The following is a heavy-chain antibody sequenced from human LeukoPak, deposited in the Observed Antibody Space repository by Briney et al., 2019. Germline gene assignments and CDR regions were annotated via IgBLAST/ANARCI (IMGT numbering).Heavy chain of an antibody. J-gene: IGHJ5*02. D-gene: IGHD3-10*01. Sequence: SETLSLTCTVSGGSINSTSYYWGWIRQPPGKGLEWIGSIYYGGSTYYNPSLKSRVTISVDTSKNQFSLKLSSVTAADTAVYYCARGSVLLWFGEFYRNNWFDPWGQGTLVTVSS. CDR1: GGSINSTSYY. V-gene: IGHV4-39*07. CDR2: IYYGGST. CDR3: ARGSVLLWFGEFYRNNWFDP.